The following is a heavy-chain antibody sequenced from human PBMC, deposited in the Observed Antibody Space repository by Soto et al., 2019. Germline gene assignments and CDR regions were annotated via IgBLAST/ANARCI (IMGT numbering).Heavy chain of an antibody. J-gene: IGHJ4*02. CDR3: ARGRGAAADDFDS. D-gene: IGHD6-13*01. V-gene: IGHV3-11*05. CDR2: ISSSTSNK. Sequence: QVQLVESGGGLVKPGGSLRLSCAVSGFTFSDYYMTWIRQAPGKGLEWVSYISSSTSNKNYADSVKGRFTTSRDNAKNSLFLKMNSLGAEDTAVYYCARGRGAAADDFDSWGQGTLVTVSS. CDR1: GFTFSDYY.